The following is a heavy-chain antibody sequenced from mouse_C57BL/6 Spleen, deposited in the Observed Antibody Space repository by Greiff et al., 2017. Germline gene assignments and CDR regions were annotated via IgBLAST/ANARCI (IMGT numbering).Heavy chain of an antibody. V-gene: IGHV1-64*01. CDR2: IHPNSGST. Sequence: QVQLQQPGAELVKPGASVKLSCKASGYTFTSYWMHWVKQRPGQGLEWIGMIHPNSGSTNYNEKFKSKATLTVDKSSSTAYMQLSSLTSEDSAVYYCAREATTVVATSHWYFEVWGTGTTVTVSS. CDR1: GYTFTSYW. J-gene: IGHJ1*03. CDR3: AREATTVVATSHWYFEV. D-gene: IGHD1-1*01.